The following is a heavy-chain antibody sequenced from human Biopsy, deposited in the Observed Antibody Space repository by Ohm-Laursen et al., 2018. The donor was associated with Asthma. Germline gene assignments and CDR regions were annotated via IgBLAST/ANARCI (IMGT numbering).Heavy chain of an antibody. V-gene: IGHV1-24*01. CDR2: HDHEEGGT. D-gene: IGHD4-17*01. J-gene: IGHJ4*02. Sequence: SVKVSCKISGYSLTDLSMHWVRQAPGQGVEWMGGHDHEEGGTVKARRFQGRVTMTEDTSTDTAYMELSSLSSDDTAVYYCASDFPKDYVRYNFQFWGQGTLVTVSS. CDR3: ASDFPKDYVRYNFQF. CDR1: GYSLTDLS.